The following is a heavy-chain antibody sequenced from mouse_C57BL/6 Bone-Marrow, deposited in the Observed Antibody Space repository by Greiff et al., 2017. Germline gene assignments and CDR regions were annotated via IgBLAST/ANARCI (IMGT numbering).Heavy chain of an antibody. V-gene: IGHV5-4*03. D-gene: IGHD1-1*01. Sequence: EVKLMESGGGLVKPGGSLKLSCAASGFTFSSYAMSWVRQTPEKRLEWVATISDGGSYTYYPDNVKGRFTISRDNAKNNLYLQMSHLKSEDTAMYYCARHYYGRAWFAYWGQGTLVTVSA. CDR1: GFTFSSYA. J-gene: IGHJ3*01. CDR2: ISDGGSYT. CDR3: ARHYYGRAWFAY.